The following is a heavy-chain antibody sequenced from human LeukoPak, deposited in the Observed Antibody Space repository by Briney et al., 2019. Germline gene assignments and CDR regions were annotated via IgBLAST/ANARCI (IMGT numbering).Heavy chain of an antibody. CDR2: TYYSGST. V-gene: IGHV4-59*01. CDR3: ARGTVMTDGDY. J-gene: IGHJ4*01. Sequence: SETLSLTCTVSGHSINSYYWSWIRQPPGKGLEWIGYTYYSGSTTYNPSLKSRVTTSVDTSKNQVSLKLRSVTAADTAVYYCARGTVMTDGDYWGHGTLVTVSS. CDR1: GHSINSYY. D-gene: IGHD1-14*01.